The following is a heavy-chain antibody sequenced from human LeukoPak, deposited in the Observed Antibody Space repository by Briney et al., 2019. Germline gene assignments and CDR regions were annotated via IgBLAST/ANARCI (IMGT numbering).Heavy chain of an antibody. CDR3: AKPNQQWLVPDAFDI. V-gene: IGHV3-11*01. CDR2: ISSSGSTI. J-gene: IGHJ3*02. CDR1: GFTFSDYY. Sequence: NPGGSLRLSCAAPGFTFSDYYMSWIRQAPGKGLEWVSYISSSGSTIYYADSVKGRFTISRDNAKNSLYLQMNSLRAEDTALYYCAKPNQQWLVPDAFDIWGQGTMVTVSS. D-gene: IGHD6-19*01.